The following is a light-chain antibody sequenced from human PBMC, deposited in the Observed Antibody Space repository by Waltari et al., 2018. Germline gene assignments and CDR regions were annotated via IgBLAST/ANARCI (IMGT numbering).Light chain of an antibody. J-gene: IGKJ1*01. Sequence: DILMTQSPLSLPVTPGEPASISCRSSQSLLHSNGYIFLDWYLQKPGQSPQLLFFSVSSRAPGVSDRFSGSGSGTDFTLRISRVEADDVGVYYCMQALQTPWTFGQGTKVEIK. CDR3: MQALQTPWT. CDR2: SVS. CDR1: QSLLHSNGYIF. V-gene: IGKV2-28*01.